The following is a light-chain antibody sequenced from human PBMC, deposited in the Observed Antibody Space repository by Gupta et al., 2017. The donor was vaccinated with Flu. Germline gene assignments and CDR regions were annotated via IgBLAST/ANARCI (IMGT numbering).Light chain of an antibody. Sequence: ATLSCRASESVLTNLAWYQQKPGQAPRLLNPGAPARDHDFPRRFRCSGSGTEFTLTISSLQSEGFAVYYCQQYNKVPLTFGGGTKVEIK. V-gene: IGKV3D-15*01. J-gene: IGKJ4*01. CDR1: ESVLTN. CDR3: QQYNKVPLT. CDR2: GAP.